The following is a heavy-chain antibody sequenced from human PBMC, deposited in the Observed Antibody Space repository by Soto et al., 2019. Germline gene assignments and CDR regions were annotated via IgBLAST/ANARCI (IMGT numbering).Heavy chain of an antibody. V-gene: IGHV1-69*13. J-gene: IGHJ6*02. CDR1: GGTFGSYA. CDR2: IIPILNSP. D-gene: IGHD2-2*01. Sequence: ASVKVSCKASGGTFGSYAITWVRRAPGQGLEWLGGIIPILNSPAYAQKFQARVVITADEITNTAYMELNSLRFDDTAVYYCAREAPYCTSATCPKFYDMDVWGPGTTVTVSS. CDR3: AREAPYCTSATCPKFYDMDV.